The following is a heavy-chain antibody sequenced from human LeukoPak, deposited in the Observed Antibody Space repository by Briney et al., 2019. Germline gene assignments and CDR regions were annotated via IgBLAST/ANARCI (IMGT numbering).Heavy chain of an antibody. CDR2: INHSGST. CDR3: ASQIGWFDP. CDR1: GGSFSGYY. D-gene: IGHD2/OR15-2a*01. Sequence: SETLSLTCAVYGGSFSGYYWSWIRQPPGKGLEWIGEINHSGSTNYNPSLKSRVTISVDTSKSQFSLKLSSVTAADTAVYYCASQIGWFDPWGQGTLVTVSS. J-gene: IGHJ5*02. V-gene: IGHV4-34*01.